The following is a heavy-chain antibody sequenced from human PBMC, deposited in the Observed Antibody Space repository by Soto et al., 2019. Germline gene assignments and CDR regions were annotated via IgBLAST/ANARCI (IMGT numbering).Heavy chain of an antibody. Sequence: HPGGSLRLSCVASGFTFSSFAMSWVRQAPGKGLEWVSSINRMDGSTYYAESVKGRLTISRDNSKNTLYLQMNGLRAEDTAVYYCAKNYYFDNWGQGTLVTVSS. V-gene: IGHV3-23*01. J-gene: IGHJ4*02. CDR2: INRMDGST. CDR3: AKNYYFDN. CDR1: GFTFSSFA.